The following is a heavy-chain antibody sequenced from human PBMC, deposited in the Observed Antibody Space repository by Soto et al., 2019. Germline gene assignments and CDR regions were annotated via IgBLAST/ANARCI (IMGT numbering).Heavy chain of an antibody. CDR2: ISWNSGRI. Sequence: EMQLVESGGGLVQPGMYLRLSCADSGFTFDDYAMYWVRQVPGKGLEWVSGISWNSGRIGYADSVKGRFTISRDNAKNSLYLQKNSLRPEDTALYYCTKARLWGGDGYNSYYYNAMDVWGQGTTVTVSS. V-gene: IGHV3-9*01. CDR1: GFTFDDYA. D-gene: IGHD3-16*01. CDR3: TKARLWGGDGYNSYYYNAMDV. J-gene: IGHJ6*02.